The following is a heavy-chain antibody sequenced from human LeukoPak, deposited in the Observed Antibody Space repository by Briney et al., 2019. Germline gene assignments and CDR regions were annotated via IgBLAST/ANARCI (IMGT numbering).Heavy chain of an antibody. J-gene: IGHJ3*02. CDR3: AKDPNYYGSGSYYTLDDAFDI. CDR2: ISGSRGST. V-gene: IGHV3-23*01. Sequence: PGGSLRLSCAASGFTFSSYAMSWVRQAPGKGLEWVSAISGSRGSTYYADSVKGRFTISRDNSKNTLYLQMNSLRAEDTAVYYCAKDPNYYGSGSYYTLDDAFDIWGQGTMVTVSS. D-gene: IGHD3-10*01. CDR1: GFTFSSYA.